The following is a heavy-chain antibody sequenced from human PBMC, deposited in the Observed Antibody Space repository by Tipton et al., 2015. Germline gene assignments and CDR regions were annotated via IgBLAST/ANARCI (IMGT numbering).Heavy chain of an antibody. Sequence: SLRLSCAASGFTFSNYAMSWVRQAPGKGLEWVSTISGSGGSTYYADSVKGRFTISRDNSQNTLYLQMNSLKAEDTAVYYCARAESHGFKMCGQGTMVTVSS. CDR3: ARAESHGFKM. CDR1: GFTFSNYA. J-gene: IGHJ3*02. CDR2: ISGSGGST. V-gene: IGHV3-23*01.